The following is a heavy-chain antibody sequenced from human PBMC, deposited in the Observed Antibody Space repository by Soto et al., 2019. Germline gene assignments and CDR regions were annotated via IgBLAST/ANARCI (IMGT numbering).Heavy chain of an antibody. V-gene: IGHV3-48*01. Sequence: EVQLVESGGGLVQPGGSLRLSCAASGFTFSSYSTNWVRQAPGKGLEWVSNISSSSSTIYYADSVKGRFTISRDNAKXXXXXXXXXXXXXXXXXXXXXXXXYYDXXGYCFDPWGQGTLVTVSS. CDR1: GFTFSSYS. D-gene: IGHD3-22*01. J-gene: IGHJ5*02. CDR3: XXXXYYDXXGYCFDP. CDR2: ISSSSSTI.